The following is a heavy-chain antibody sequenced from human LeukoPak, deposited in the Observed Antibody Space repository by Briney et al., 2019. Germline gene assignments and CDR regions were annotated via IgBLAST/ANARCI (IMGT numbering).Heavy chain of an antibody. D-gene: IGHD3-10*01. Sequence: TLSHTCTVSGGSISSAGYYWTRIRQHPGKGLEWIGYIYYSGSTYYSPSLKSRVTISLDTSKNQFSLNLSSVTAADTAVYYCAAYGLGSSRRFDPWGQGTGLPVSS. J-gene: IGHJ5*02. CDR1: GGSISSAGYY. CDR3: AAYGLGSSRRFDP. CDR2: IYYSGST. V-gene: IGHV4-31*03.